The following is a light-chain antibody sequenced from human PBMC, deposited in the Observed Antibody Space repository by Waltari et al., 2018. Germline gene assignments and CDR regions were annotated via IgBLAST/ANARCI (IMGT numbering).Light chain of an antibody. J-gene: IGKJ1*01. CDR3: MQALQTPRT. Sequence: DIVMTQSPPSLPLTPREPASISCRSSQSLLHSNGYNYLDWYLQKPGQSPQLLIYLGSNRASGVPDRFSGSGSGTDFTLKISRVEAEDVGVYYCMQALQTPRTFGQGTKVEIK. V-gene: IGKV2-28*01. CDR1: QSLLHSNGYNY. CDR2: LGS.